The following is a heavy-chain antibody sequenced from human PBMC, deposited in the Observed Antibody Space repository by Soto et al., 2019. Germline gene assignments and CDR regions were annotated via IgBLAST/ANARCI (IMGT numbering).Heavy chain of an antibody. D-gene: IGHD3-10*01. CDR3: TTDWSLLLWFVELSTGGY. CDR2: IKSKTDGGTT. V-gene: IGHV3-15*01. J-gene: IGHJ4*02. CDR1: GFTFSKAW. Sequence: GGSLRLSCAASGFTFSKAWMSWVRKAPGKGMEWVGRIKSKTDGGTTDYAAPVKGRFSISRDDSKNKMYLQMKSLETENTAVYYCTTDWSLLLWFVELSTGGYWGQGTLVTVS.